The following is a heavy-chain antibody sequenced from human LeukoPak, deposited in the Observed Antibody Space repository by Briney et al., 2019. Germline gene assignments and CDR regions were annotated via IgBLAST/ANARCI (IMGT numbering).Heavy chain of an antibody. Sequence: GESLKISCKGSGYTFTSYWIGWVRQMPGKGLEWMGIIYPSDSDTRYSPSFQGQVTISADKSISTAYLQWSSLKASDTAMYYCARQRRNGGIAASNDAFDIWGQGTMVTVSS. CDR1: GYTFTSYW. V-gene: IGHV5-51*01. J-gene: IGHJ3*02. CDR3: ARQRRNGGIAASNDAFDI. D-gene: IGHD6-13*01. CDR2: IYPSDSDT.